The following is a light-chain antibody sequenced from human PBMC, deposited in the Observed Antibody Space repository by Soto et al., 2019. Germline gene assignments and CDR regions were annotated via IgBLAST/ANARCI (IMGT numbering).Light chain of an antibody. CDR3: QQYNSYPRT. CDR1: QSVNSW. Sequence: DIQMTQSPSTLSASVGDRVTITCRASQSVNSWLAWYQQKPGKAPKLLIYDASSLESGVPARFSGSGSGTEFTLTISSLQPDDFATYYCQQYNSYPRTFGQGTQVEIK. V-gene: IGKV1-5*01. J-gene: IGKJ1*01. CDR2: DAS.